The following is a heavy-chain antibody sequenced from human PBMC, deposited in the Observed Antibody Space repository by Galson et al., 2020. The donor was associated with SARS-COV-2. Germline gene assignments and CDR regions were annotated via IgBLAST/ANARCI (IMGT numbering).Heavy chain of an antibody. CDR2: ISAYNGNT. Sequence: GESLKISCKASGYTFTNNGITWVRQAPGQGLEWMGWISAYNGNTHYAQKFQGRVAMTTDTSTKTAYMELRSLTSDDTAVYYCAREDPSGDLDYWGQGTLVTASA. V-gene: IGHV1-18*04. D-gene: IGHD2-21*01. CDR3: AREDPSGDLDY. CDR1: GYTFTNNG. J-gene: IGHJ4*02.